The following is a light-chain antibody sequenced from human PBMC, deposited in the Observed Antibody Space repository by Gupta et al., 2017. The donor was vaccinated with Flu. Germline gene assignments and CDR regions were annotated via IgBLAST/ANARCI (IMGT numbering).Light chain of an antibody. CDR1: LGISTY. Sequence: PSFLSASVGDTVTITGRASLGISTYLAWYQQKPGKAPNLLIYDASTLQSGVPSRFSGTVSGAEFTLTISDLQPEDFATYYCQQVNYYPRTFGQGTKVEIK. J-gene: IGKJ1*01. CDR3: QQVNYYPRT. CDR2: DAS. V-gene: IGKV1-9*01.